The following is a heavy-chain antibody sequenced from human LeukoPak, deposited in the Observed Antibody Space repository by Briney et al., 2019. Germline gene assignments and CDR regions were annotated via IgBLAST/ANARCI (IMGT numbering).Heavy chain of an antibody. D-gene: IGHD3-9*01. V-gene: IGHV1-18*01. CDR3: ARLKSDYDILTGPDYGMDV. J-gene: IGHJ6*02. Sequence: GASVKVSCKASGYTFTRYGISWVRQAPGQGLEWMGWISAYNGNTNYAQKLQGRVTMTTDTSTSTAYMELRSLRSEDTAVYYCARLKSDYDILTGPDYGMDVWGQGTTVTVSS. CDR1: GYTFTRYG. CDR2: ISAYNGNT.